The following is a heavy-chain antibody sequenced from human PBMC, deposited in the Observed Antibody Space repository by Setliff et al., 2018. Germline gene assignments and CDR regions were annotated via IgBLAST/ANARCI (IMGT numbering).Heavy chain of an antibody. D-gene: IGHD3-16*01. CDR1: GGSINSGGYY. Sequence: SETLSLTCSVSGGSINSGGYYWTWIRRRPGRGLEWIGHIYYRGTTHYNGSLKSRVAIFIDTSRNHFSLSLTSVTAADTAMYYCARDEGGFLQLDHWGLGNLVTVSS. J-gene: IGHJ4*02. V-gene: IGHV4-31*03. CDR2: IYYRGTT. CDR3: ARDEGGFLQLDH.